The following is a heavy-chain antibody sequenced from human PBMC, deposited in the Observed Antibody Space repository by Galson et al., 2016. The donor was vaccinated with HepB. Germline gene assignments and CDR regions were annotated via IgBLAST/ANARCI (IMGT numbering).Heavy chain of an antibody. CDR2: VDPEDGET. CDR3: AAATGNNWNFQDF. V-gene: IGHV1-69-2*01. D-gene: IGHD1-20*01. J-gene: IGHJ4*02. CDR1: GGTFSSYA. Sequence: VKVSCKASGGTFSSYAISWVRQAPGKGLQWMGRVDPEDGETIYAEKLQGRVTITADTSTDIVFLELSSLRSEDTAVYYCAAATGNNWNFQDFWGQGTLVIVSS.